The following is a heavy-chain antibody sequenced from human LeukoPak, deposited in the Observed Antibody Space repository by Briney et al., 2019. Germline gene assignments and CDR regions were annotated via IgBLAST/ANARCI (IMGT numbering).Heavy chain of an antibody. CDR2: ISGSGGST. CDR1: GFTFSSDA. CDR3: AKDPETSWGFDP. D-gene: IGHD2-2*01. V-gene: IGHV3-23*01. J-gene: IGHJ5*02. Sequence: PGGSLSLSCAVSGFTFSSDAMSWVRQAPGKGLEWVSAISGSGGSTYYADSVKGRFTISRDNSKNTLYLQMNSLRAEDTAVYYCAKDPETSWGFDPWGQGTLVTVSS.